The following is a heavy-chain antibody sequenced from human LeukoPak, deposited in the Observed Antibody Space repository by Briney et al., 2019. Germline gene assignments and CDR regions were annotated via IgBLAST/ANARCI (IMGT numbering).Heavy chain of an antibody. V-gene: IGHV3-30-3*01. CDR1: GFAFSTYA. CDR2: ISYDGSTE. D-gene: IGHD3-22*01. CDR3: ARVRGYYDSSGYYYFDY. J-gene: IGHJ4*02. Sequence: GGSLRLSCAASGFAFSTYAMHWVRQAPGKGLEWVAVISYDGSTEDYGDSVKGRFTISRDNSKNTLYLQMNSLRAEDTAVYYCARVRGYYDSSGYYYFDYWGQGTLVTVSS.